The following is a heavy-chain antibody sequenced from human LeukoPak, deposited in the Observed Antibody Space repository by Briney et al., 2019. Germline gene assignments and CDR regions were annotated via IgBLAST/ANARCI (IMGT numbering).Heavy chain of an antibody. D-gene: IGHD6-13*01. V-gene: IGHV4-39*01. J-gene: IGHJ4*02. CDR2: IYYSGGT. CDR1: AGSITSSSYY. CDR3: ARRAASAGYFDY. Sequence: SETLSLTCTVSAGSITSSSYYWGWIRQPPGKGLEWIGTIYYSGGTYYNPSLKSRVTISVDTSKSQFSLNLSSVTAADTAVYYCARRAASAGYFDYWGQGTLVTVSS.